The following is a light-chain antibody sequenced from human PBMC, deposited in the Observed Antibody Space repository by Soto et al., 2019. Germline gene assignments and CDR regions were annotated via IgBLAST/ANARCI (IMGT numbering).Light chain of an antibody. J-gene: IGLJ1*01. V-gene: IGLV2-8*01. CDR3: TSYAGSSNV. CDR1: SSDVGGYNY. CDR2: EFN. Sequence: QSVLTQPPSASRSPGQSFAISFTGTSSDVGGYNYVSWYQQHPVKAPKLMIYEFNNRHSGFPYRFSGSKSGNTAYLTVSRLQAEDEADYYCTSYAGSSNVFATWTKVPVL.